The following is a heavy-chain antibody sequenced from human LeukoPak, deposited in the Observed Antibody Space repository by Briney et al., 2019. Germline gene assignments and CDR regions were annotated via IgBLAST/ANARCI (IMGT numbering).Heavy chain of an antibody. CDR2: IRGDSETI. CDR3: ARDWFRDSDGIDY. CDR1: GFTFSTYA. V-gene: IGHV3-23*01. Sequence: GGSLRPSCAASGFTFSTYAMSWVRQAPGKGLEWVSSIRGDSETIYYADSVKGRFTISRDNSKNTCYLQMNSLRAEDTAVYYCARDWFRDSDGIDYWGQGTLVTVSS. J-gene: IGHJ4*02. D-gene: IGHD3-10*01.